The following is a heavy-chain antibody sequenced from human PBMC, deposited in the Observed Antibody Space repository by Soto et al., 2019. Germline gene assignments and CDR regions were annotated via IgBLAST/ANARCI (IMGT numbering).Heavy chain of an antibody. Sequence: PGGSLRLSCAASGFTFRSYAMSWVRQAPGKGLEWVSAISGSGGSTYYADSVKGRFTISRDNSKNTLYLQMNSLRAEDTAVYYCAKDLAASTDYDFWSGYAGLLYYYGMDVWGQGTTVTVSS. D-gene: IGHD3-3*01. CDR1: GFTFRSYA. V-gene: IGHV3-23*01. CDR2: ISGSGGST. J-gene: IGHJ6*02. CDR3: AKDLAASTDYDFWSGYAGLLYYYGMDV.